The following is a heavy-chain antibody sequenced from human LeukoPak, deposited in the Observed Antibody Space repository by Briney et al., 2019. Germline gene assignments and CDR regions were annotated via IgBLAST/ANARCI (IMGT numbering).Heavy chain of an antibody. Sequence: PGGSLRLSCAASGFTFSSYGMHWVRPAPGKGLEWVAVISYDGSNKYYADSVKGRFTISRDNSKNTLYLQMNSLRAEDTAVYYCAKDRGYSGYDRLYYYYYGMDVWGQGTTVTVSS. CDR1: GFTFSSYG. V-gene: IGHV3-30*18. J-gene: IGHJ6*02. CDR3: AKDRGYSGYDRLYYYYYGMDV. D-gene: IGHD5-12*01. CDR2: ISYDGSNK.